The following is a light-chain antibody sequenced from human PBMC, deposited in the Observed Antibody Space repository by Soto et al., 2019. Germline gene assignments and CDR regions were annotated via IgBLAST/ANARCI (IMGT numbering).Light chain of an antibody. CDR1: SSNIGAGYD. J-gene: IGLJ2*01. V-gene: IGLV1-40*01. Sequence: QAVVTQPPSVSGAPGQRVTIFCTGSSSNIGAGYDVHWYQQLPGTAPKRLIYGNSNRPSGVPDRCSGSKSGTSASLAITGLQAEDEADYYSQSYDSSLSGVVFGGGTQLTVL. CDR2: GNS. CDR3: QSYDSSLSGVV.